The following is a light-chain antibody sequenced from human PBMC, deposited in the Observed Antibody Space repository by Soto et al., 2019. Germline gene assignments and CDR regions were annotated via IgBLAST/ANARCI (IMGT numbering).Light chain of an antibody. CDR2: DAS. V-gene: IGKV3-11*01. CDR1: QSVRSY. Sequence: EIVLTQSPATLSLSPGERATLSCRASQSVRSYLAWYQHKPGQAPRLLIYDASNRATGIPGRFSGSGSGTDLTLTISSLEPEDFAVYYCQQRSNWPWTFGPGTKVDIK. CDR3: QQRSNWPWT. J-gene: IGKJ3*01.